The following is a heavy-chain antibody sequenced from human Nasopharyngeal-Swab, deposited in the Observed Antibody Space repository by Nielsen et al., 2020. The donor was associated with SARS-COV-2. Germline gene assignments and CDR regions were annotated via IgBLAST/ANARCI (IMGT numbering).Heavy chain of an antibody. D-gene: IGHD6-13*01. CDR2: IYYSGST. Sequence: SETLSLTCTVSGGSISSSSYYWGWIRHPPGKGLEWIGGIYYSGSTYYNPPLNSRVTISVDTSKNQFSLKPGYVTATDTAVYYCARGSSATLYYYYYGLDVWGQGTTVTVSS. CDR1: GGSISSSSYY. CDR3: ARGSSATLYYYYYGLDV. J-gene: IGHJ6*02. V-gene: IGHV4-39*01.